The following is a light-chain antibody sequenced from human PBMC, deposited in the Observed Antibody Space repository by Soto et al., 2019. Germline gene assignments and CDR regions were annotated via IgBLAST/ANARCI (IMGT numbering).Light chain of an antibody. J-gene: IGKJ4*01. CDR1: QTISNY. Sequence: DIQLTQSPSSLSASVGDRVSITCRTSQTISNYLNWYHHRPGQAPKLLIYSTSNLQGGVPSRFSGGGAGTEFTHTISSLQPEDFGSYSCQQTYNLPPTFGGGTRVQIK. CDR2: STS. CDR3: QQTYNLPPT. V-gene: IGKV1-39*01.